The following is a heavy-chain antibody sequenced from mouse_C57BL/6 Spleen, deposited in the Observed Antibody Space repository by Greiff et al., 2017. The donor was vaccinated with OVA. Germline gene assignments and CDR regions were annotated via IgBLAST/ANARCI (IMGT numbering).Heavy chain of an antibody. CDR1: GYTFTDYY. D-gene: IGHD3-2*02. V-gene: IGHV1-26*01. Sequence: EVKLQQSGPELVKPGASVKISCKASGYTFTDYYMNWVKQSHGKSLEWIGDINPNNGGTSYNQKFKGKATLTVDKSSSTAYMELRSLTSEDSAVYYCARRNSSGSLDYWGQGTTLTVSS. CDR2: INPNNGGT. CDR3: ARRNSSGSLDY. J-gene: IGHJ2*01.